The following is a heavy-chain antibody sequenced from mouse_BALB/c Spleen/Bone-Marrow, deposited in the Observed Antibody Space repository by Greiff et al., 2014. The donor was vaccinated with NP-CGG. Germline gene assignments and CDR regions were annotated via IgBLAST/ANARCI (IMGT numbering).Heavy chain of an antibody. J-gene: IGHJ4*01. V-gene: IGHV1-54*01. CDR1: GYAFTNYL. CDR2: INPGSGST. Sequence: LVESGAELVRPGTSVKVSCTASGYAFTNYLIEWVKQRPGQGLEWIGVINPGSGSTNYNEKFKGKATLTADKSSSTAYMQLSSLTSDDSAVCFCARWDCAMDYWGQGTSVTVSS. CDR3: ARWDCAMDY.